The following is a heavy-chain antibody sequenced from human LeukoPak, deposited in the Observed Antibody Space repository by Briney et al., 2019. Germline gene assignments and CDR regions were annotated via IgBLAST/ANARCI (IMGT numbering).Heavy chain of an antibody. V-gene: IGHV4-34*01. CDR2: INHSGST. J-gene: IGHJ4*02. CDR3: GRGFVPSDSSVYYY. Sequence: SETLSLTCAVYGGSFSGYYWSWIRQPPGKGLEWIGEINHSGSTNYNPSLKSRVTISVDTSKNQFSLKLSSVTAADTAVYYCGRGFVPSDSSVYYYWAKETLVTVSS. D-gene: IGHD3-22*01. CDR1: GGSFSGYY.